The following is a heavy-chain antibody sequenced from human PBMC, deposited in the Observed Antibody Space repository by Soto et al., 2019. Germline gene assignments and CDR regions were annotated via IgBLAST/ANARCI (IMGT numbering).Heavy chain of an antibody. CDR1: GYTFTSYG. J-gene: IGHJ5*02. CDR3: ARTVAAIDQVWFDP. CDR2: ISAYNGNT. V-gene: IGHV1-18*01. D-gene: IGHD2-21*02. Sequence: GASVKVSCKASGYTFTSYGISWVRQAPGQGLEWIGWISAYNGNTNYAQKLQGRVTMTTDTSTSTAYMELRSLRSDDTAVYYCARTVAAIDQVWFDPWGQGTLVTVSS.